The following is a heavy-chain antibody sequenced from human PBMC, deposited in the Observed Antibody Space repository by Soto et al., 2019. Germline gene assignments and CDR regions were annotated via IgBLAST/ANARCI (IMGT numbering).Heavy chain of an antibody. CDR2: ISAYDGKT. V-gene: IGHV1-18*01. J-gene: IGHJ5*02. CDR3: ARDPHEFWTSYWFDP. Sequence: ASVKVSCKTSGYTFNAYGINWVRQAPGQGLELMGWISAYDGKTTYAEKFQGRVTLTTDTSTSTAYMELRSLRSDDTAIYYCARDPHEFWTSYWFDPWGQGTPVTVSS. CDR1: GYTFNAYG. D-gene: IGHD3-3*01.